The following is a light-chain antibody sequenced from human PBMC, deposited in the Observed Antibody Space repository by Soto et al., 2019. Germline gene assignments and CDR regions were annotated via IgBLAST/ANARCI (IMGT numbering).Light chain of an antibody. CDR1: ESLLDREGNTY. J-gene: IGKJ1*01. CDR2: KVS. Sequence: DVVLTHSPLSLPVTLGQPASISCRSTESLLDREGNTYLHWFQQRPGQSPRRLIYKVSNRDSGVPDRFSGSGSGTNFTLKISRVEAEDVGVYFCMQTTVWPSTLGQGTKVEI. V-gene: IGKV2-30*01. CDR3: MQTTVWPST.